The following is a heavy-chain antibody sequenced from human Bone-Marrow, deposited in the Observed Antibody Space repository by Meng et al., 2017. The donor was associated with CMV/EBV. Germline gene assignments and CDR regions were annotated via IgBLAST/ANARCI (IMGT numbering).Heavy chain of an antibody. V-gene: IGHV1-2*02. CDR2: INPNSGGT. CDR3: AREGSGYGGWFDP. CDR1: GYTFTGYY. D-gene: IGHD5-12*01. J-gene: IGHJ5*02. Sequence: ASVKVSCTASGYTFTGYYMHWVRQAPGQGLEWMGWINPNSGGTNYAQKFQGRVTMTRDTSISTAYMELSRLRSDDTAVYYCAREGSGYGGWFDPWGQGTLVTVSS.